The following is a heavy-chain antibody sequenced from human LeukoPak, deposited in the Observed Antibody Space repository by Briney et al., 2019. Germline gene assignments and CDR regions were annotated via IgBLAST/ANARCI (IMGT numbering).Heavy chain of an antibody. CDR2: IYYSGGT. Sequence: SETLSLTCTVSGASISSYYWSWIRQPPGKGLEWIGYIYYSGGTNYNPSLKSRVTISVDTSKNQFSLKLSSVTAADTAVYYCAGSGWIYYYYYMDVWGKGTTVTVSS. D-gene: IGHD6-19*01. V-gene: IGHV4-59*08. CDR1: GASISSYY. J-gene: IGHJ6*03. CDR3: AGSGWIYYYYYMDV.